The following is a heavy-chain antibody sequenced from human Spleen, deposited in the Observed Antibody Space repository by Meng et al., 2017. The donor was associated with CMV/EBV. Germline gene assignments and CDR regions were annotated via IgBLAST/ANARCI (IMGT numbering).Heavy chain of an antibody. CDR1: GYTFNIYD. D-gene: IGHD4-23*01. CDR3: ARARYVTTVVGDDAFDI. CDR2: MNPYSGNT. Sequence: ASVKVSCKASGYTFNIYDINWIRQATGQGLEWMGWMNPYSGNTGSAQKFQGRVTMTRNTSISTAYMELSSLRSEDTAVYYCARARYVTTVVGDDAFDIWGQGTMVTVSS. J-gene: IGHJ3*02. V-gene: IGHV1-8*01.